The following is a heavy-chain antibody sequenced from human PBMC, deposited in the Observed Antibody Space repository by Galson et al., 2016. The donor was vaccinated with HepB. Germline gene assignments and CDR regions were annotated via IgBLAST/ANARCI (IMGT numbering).Heavy chain of an antibody. D-gene: IGHD3-10*01. V-gene: IGHV4-31*03. J-gene: IGHJ6*03. Sequence: TLSLTCTVSGDSINSGGYYYTWIRQHPGKGLEWIGYIYYSGTTSYNPSLKSRVTISVDTSKNQFSLKLTSVIAADTAVYYCAIREMVESYYYLDVWGIGTTVTVSS. CDR2: IYYSGTT. CDR1: GDSINSGGYY. CDR3: AIREMVESYYYLDV.